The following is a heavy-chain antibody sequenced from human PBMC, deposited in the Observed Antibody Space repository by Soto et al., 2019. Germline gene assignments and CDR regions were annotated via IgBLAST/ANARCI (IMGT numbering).Heavy chain of an antibody. CDR1: GGSISSGGYY. D-gene: IGHD2-2*01. J-gene: IGHJ3*02. V-gene: IGHV4-31*03. Sequence: QVQLQESGPGLVKPSQTLSLTCTVSGGSISSGGYYWSWIRQHPGKGLEWIGYIYYSGSTYYNPSLKSRVTISVDTSKNQFSLKLSSVTAADTAVYYCARVSQVVVPAGPDYGDYFDAFDIWGQGTMVTVSS. CDR2: IYYSGST. CDR3: ARVSQVVVPAGPDYGDYFDAFDI.